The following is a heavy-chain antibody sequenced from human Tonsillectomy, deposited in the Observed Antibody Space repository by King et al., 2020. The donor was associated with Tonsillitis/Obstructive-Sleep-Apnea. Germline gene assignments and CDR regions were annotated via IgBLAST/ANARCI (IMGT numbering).Heavy chain of an antibody. Sequence: QLQLQESGPGLVKPSETLSLTCTVSGGSISSSSYYWGWIRQPPGKGLEGIGSIYYSGSTYYNPSLKSRVTISVDTSKNQFSLKLSSVTAADTAVYYCAWSDDRGAFDIWGQGTMVTVSS. D-gene: IGHD3-22*01. V-gene: IGHV4-39*01. CDR1: GGSISSSSYY. CDR3: AWSDDRGAFDI. CDR2: IYYSGST. J-gene: IGHJ3*02.